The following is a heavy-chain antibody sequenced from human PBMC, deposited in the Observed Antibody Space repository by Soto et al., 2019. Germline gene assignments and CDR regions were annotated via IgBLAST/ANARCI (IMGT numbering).Heavy chain of an antibody. CDR2: IYYSGRT. D-gene: IGHD6-13*01. Sequence: SETLSLTCTVSGGSISSGDYYWGWIRQPPGKGLEGSRYIYYSGRTYYNPSLKSRVTISVDTSKNQFALKLSSVTAADTAVYYCARGGAAGTLDDAFDIWGQGTMVTVSS. CDR3: ARGGAAGTLDDAFDI. V-gene: IGHV4-30-4*01. CDR1: GGSISSGDYY. J-gene: IGHJ3*02.